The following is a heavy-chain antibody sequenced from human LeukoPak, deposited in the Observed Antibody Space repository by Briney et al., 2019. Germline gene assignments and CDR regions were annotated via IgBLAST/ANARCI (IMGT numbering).Heavy chain of an antibody. CDR2: ISYDGSNN. Sequence: PGGSLRLSRAPSGFTFSSYGMYCVRQAPGKGLEWVAVISYDGSNNYYPYSVKGRFTISRDNSKNTLFMQMNSLGAEDTAVYYCAKEGYDFWSGYYIDYWGQGTLVTVSS. V-gene: IGHV3-30*18. CDR3: AKEGYDFWSGYYIDY. CDR1: GFTFSSYG. J-gene: IGHJ4*02. D-gene: IGHD3-3*01.